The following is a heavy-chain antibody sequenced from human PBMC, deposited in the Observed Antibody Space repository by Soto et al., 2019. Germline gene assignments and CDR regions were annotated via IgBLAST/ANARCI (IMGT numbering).Heavy chain of an antibody. CDR3: ARKHYDFWSGYSPYYYYGVDV. J-gene: IGHJ6*02. CDR2: TSYDGSNK. CDR1: GFTFSSYA. D-gene: IGHD3-3*01. V-gene: IGHV3-30-3*01. Sequence: QVQLVESGGGVVQPGRSLRLSCAASGFTFSSYAMHWVRQAPGKGLEGVAVTSYDGSNKYYADSVKGRFTISRDNSKNTLYLQMNSLRAEDTAVYYCARKHYDFWSGYSPYYYYGVDVWGQGTTVTVSS.